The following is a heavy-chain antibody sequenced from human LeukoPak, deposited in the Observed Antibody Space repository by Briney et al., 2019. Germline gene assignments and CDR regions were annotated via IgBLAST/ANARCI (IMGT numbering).Heavy chain of an antibody. Sequence: SETLSLTCTVSGGSISSYYWSWIRQPPGKGLEWIGYIYYSGSTNYNPSLESRVTVSVDTSKNQFSLKLSSVTAADTAVYYCARGRVGITMVRGVMFDYWGQGTLVTVSS. D-gene: IGHD3-10*01. CDR2: IYYSGST. V-gene: IGHV4-59*13. CDR1: GGSISSYY. CDR3: ARGRVGITMVRGVMFDY. J-gene: IGHJ4*02.